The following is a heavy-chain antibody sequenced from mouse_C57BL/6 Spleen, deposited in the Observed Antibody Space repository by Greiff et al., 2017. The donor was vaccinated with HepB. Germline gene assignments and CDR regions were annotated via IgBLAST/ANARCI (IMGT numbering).Heavy chain of an antibody. J-gene: IGHJ2*01. CDR1: GYTFTSYW. CDR2: IDPSDSYT. V-gene: IGHV1-69*01. D-gene: IGHD1-1*01. CDR3: ARSAVVAENYFDY. Sequence: QVQLQQPGAELVKPGASVKLSCKASGYTFTSYWMHWVKQRPGQGLEWIGEIDPSDSYTNYNQKFKGKSTLTVDKSSSTAYMQLSSLTSEDSAVYYCARSAVVAENYFDYWGQGTTLTVSS.